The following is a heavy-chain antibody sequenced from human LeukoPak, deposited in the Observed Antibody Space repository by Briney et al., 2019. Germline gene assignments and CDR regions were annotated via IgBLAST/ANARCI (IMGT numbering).Heavy chain of an antibody. CDR3: ARDESRYSSGWHFDY. Sequence: GGSLRLSCAASGFTFNNYWMHWVRQAPGKGLEWVAVIWYDGSNKYYADSVKGRFTISRDNSKNTLYLQMNSLRAEDTAVYYCARDESRYSSGWHFDYWGQGTLVTVSS. CDR1: GFTFNNYW. J-gene: IGHJ4*02. D-gene: IGHD6-19*01. V-gene: IGHV3-33*08. CDR2: IWYDGSNK.